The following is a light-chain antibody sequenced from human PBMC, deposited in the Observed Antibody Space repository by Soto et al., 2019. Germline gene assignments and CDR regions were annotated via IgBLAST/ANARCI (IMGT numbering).Light chain of an antibody. CDR1: SSNIGGSYD. Sequence: QSVLTQPPSVSGAPGQRVTISCTGSSSNIGGSYDVHWYQQLPGTAPKLLIYSDNNRPSGVPDRFSGSKSGTSASLAITGLQAEDEADYYCQSYDRSLSHAVFGGGTKLTVL. J-gene: IGLJ2*01. V-gene: IGLV1-40*01. CDR3: QSYDRSLSHAV. CDR2: SDN.